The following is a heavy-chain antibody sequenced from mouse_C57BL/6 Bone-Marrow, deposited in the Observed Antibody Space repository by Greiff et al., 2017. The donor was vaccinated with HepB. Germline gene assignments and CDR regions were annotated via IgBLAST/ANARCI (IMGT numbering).Heavy chain of an antibody. V-gene: IGHV1-7*01. D-gene: IGHD2-1*01. CDR1: GYTFTSYW. CDR3: ASEDGNYFFAY. Sequence: VQGVESGAELAKPGASVKLSCKASGYTFTSYWMHWVKQRPGQGLEWIGYINPSSGYTKYNQKFKDKATLTADKSSSTAYMQLSSLTYEDSSVYYCASEDGNYFFAYWGQGTLVTVSA. CDR2: INPSSGYT. J-gene: IGHJ3*01.